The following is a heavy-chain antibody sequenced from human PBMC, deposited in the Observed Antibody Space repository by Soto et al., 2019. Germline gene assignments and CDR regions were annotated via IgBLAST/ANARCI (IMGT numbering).Heavy chain of an antibody. CDR3: AKDRGTPITMIVVVGAFDI. Sequence: EVQLVESGGGLVQPGGSLRLSCAASGFTFSSYAMSWVRQAPGKGLEWVSAISGSGGSTYYADSVKGRFTISRDNSKNTLYLQMNSLRAEDTAVYYCAKDRGTPITMIVVVGAFDIWGQGTMVTVSS. D-gene: IGHD3-22*01. J-gene: IGHJ3*02. CDR1: GFTFSSYA. V-gene: IGHV3-23*04. CDR2: ISGSGGST.